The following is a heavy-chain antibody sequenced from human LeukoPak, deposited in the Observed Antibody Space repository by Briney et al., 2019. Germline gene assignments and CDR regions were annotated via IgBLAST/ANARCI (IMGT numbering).Heavy chain of an antibody. J-gene: IGHJ4*02. V-gene: IGHV3-21*01. CDR2: ITSSSSYM. CDR1: GFTFSSYS. D-gene: IGHD2-15*01. Sequence: PGGSLRLSCAASGFTFSSYSMNWVRQAPGKGLEWVSSITSSSSYMSYADSVKGRFTISRDNAKNSLYLQMNSLRADDTAVYYCARYCSGDSCYGLIDYWGQGTLVTVSS. CDR3: ARYCSGDSCYGLIDY.